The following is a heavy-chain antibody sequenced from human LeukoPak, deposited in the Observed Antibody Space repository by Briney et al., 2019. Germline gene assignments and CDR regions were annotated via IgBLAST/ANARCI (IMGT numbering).Heavy chain of an antibody. V-gene: IGHV3-48*03. CDR3: ASEVYYDILTGYPNDY. CDR1: GFTFSSYA. J-gene: IGHJ4*02. Sequence: HSGGSLRLSCAASGFTFSSYAMSWVRQAPGKGLEWVSYISSSGSTIYYADPVKGRFTISRDNAKNSLYLQMNSLRAEDTAVYYCASEVYYDILTGYPNDYWGQGTLVTVSS. CDR2: ISSSGSTI. D-gene: IGHD3-9*01.